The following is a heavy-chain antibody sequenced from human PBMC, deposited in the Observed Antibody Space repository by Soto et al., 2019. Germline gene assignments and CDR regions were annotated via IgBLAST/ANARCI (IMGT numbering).Heavy chain of an antibody. CDR2: ISQSEGM. CDR1: GGPFSGYY. D-gene: IGHD1-1*01. V-gene: IGHV4-34*01. CDR3: ARGVRRGRVGNWFNP. J-gene: IGHJ5*02. Sequence: SETLSLTCTVHGGPFSGYYWSWVRQAPGKGLEWIGEISQSEGMKYNPSLKSRAAISEDTSKTQFSLKLTSLTAADTAVYYCARGVRRGRVGNWFNPCRQGTLVTVSS.